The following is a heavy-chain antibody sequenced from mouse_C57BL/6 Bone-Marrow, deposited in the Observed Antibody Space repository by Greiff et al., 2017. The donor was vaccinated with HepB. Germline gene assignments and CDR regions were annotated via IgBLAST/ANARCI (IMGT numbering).Heavy chain of an antibody. Sequence: QVQLQQSGAELVRPGASVTLSCKASGYTFTDYEMHWVKQTPVHGLEWIGAIDPETGGTAYNQKFKGKAILTADKSSSTAYMELRSLTSEDSAVYYCTRSLIYYYGSSYGAMDYWGQGTSVTVSS. CDR1: GYTFTDYE. CDR3: TRSLIYYYGSSYGAMDY. V-gene: IGHV1-15*01. CDR2: IDPETGGT. J-gene: IGHJ4*01. D-gene: IGHD1-1*01.